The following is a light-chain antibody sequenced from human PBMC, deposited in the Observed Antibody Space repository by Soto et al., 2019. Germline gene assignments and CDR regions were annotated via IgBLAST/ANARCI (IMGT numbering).Light chain of an antibody. J-gene: IGKJ1*01. CDR3: QQSYNSPQT. V-gene: IGKV1-39*01. Sequence: DVQMTQSPSSLSASLGYRVTITFRSSQIISSYLNWYQHKTGKAPKVLIYGTSSLQSGVPSRFSGSGSGTEFTLTISSLQPEDFATYSCQQSYNSPQTFGQGTKVDIK. CDR1: QIISSY. CDR2: GTS.